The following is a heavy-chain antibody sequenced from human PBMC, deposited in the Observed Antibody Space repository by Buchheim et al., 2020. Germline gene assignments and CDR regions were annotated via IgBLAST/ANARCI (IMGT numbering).Heavy chain of an antibody. CDR1: GGSVSSASVY. CDR3: AMGRQQLG. D-gene: IGHD6-13*01. V-gene: IGHV4-61*01. J-gene: IGHJ4*02. Sequence: QVQLQESGPGLVKPSETLSLTCGVSGGSVSSASVYWSWLRLPPGKGLEWIGFISNSGTTNYNPSLRSRVTISLDTTHNQHSLRLSSVTPADTAVYFCAMGRQQLGWGQGA. CDR2: ISNSGTT.